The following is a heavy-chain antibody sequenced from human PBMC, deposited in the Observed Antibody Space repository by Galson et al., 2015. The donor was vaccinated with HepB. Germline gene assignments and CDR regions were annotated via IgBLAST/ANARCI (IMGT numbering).Heavy chain of an antibody. J-gene: IGHJ4*02. CDR1: GFTFSSNA. CDR3: ARSYCSRISCSHYFDF. V-gene: IGHV3-30-3*01. CDR2: ISYDGSNK. D-gene: IGHD2-2*01. Sequence: SLRLSCAASGFTFSSNAMHWVRQAPGKGLEWVALISYDGSNKYADSVKGRFTISRDNPKNTLYLQMNSLRAEDTAVYHCARSYCSRISCSHYFDFWGQGTLVAVSS.